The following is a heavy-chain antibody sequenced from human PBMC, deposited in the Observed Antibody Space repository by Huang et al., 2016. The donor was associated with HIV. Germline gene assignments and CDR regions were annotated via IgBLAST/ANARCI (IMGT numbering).Heavy chain of an antibody. J-gene: IGHJ3*01. V-gene: IGHV3-30*04. Sequence: QVHLVESGGGVVQPGRSLRLPCVVSGFSFGRYAMHWVRQAPGKGLEWVAVMSHDGSNQFFSESVKGRFTISRDTSKNTLSLQMNTLTAEDTAVYYCARGGGFYDSSGYYHSAFDLWGQGTPVTVSS. CDR3: ARGGGFYDSSGYYHSAFDL. D-gene: IGHD3-22*01. CDR1: GFSFGRYA. CDR2: MSHDGSNQ.